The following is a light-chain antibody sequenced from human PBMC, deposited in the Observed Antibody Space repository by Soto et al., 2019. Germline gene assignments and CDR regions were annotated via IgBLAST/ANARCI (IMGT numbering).Light chain of an antibody. CDR2: SNN. CDR3: STWDDSLNGVV. CDR1: SSNIGSNT. J-gene: IGLJ2*01. V-gene: IGLV1-44*01. Sequence: QSVLTQPPSASGTPGQRVTISCSGSSSNIGSNTVNWYLQLPGSAPRLLMYSNNQRPSGVPDRFSGSKSGTSAPLAISGLQSEDEADYYCSTWDDSLNGVVFGGGTKLTVL.